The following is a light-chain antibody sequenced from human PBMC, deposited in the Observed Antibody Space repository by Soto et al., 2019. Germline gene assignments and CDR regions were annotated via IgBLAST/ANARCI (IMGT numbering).Light chain of an antibody. CDR1: SSNIGNNY. V-gene: IGLV1-51*01. CDR2: DNN. J-gene: IGLJ2*01. Sequence: QSALTQPPSVSAAPGQKVTISCSGSSSNIGNNYVSWYQQLPGTAPKLLIYDNNKRPSGIPDRFSGSKSGTSATLGITGLQTGDEADYYCGTWDSSLSAQFGGGTKVTVL. CDR3: GTWDSSLSAQ.